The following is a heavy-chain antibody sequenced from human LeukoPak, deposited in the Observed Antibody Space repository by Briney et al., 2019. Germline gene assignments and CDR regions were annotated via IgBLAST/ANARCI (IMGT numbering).Heavy chain of an antibody. D-gene: IGHD4-17*01. CDR1: GFTFSTYA. CDR2: ISGSGGST. CDR3: ATDTPRSTSYGDFDY. Sequence: GGSLRLSCAASGFTFSTYAMSWVRQAPGKGLEWVSAISGSGGSTYYADSVKGRLTISRDNSKSTLFLQMNSLRAEDTAVYYCATDTPRSTSYGDFDYGGQGPLVPVPS. J-gene: IGHJ4*02. V-gene: IGHV3-23*01.